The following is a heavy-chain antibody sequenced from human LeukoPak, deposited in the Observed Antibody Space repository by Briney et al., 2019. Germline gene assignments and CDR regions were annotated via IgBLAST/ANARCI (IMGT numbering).Heavy chain of an antibody. J-gene: IGHJ4*02. Sequence: SETLSLTCTVSGGSISSSSYYWGWIRQPPGKGLEWIGSIYYSGSTNYNPSLKSRVTISVDTSKNQFSLKLSSVTAADTAVYYCARQYYDSSGPIDYWGQGTLVTVSS. D-gene: IGHD3-22*01. V-gene: IGHV4-39*01. CDR1: GGSISSSSYY. CDR2: IYYSGST. CDR3: ARQYYDSSGPIDY.